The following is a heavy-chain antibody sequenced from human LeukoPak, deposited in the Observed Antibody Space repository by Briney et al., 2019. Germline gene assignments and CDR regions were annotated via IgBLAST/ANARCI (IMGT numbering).Heavy chain of an antibody. J-gene: IGHJ4*02. D-gene: IGHD4-17*01. Sequence: GGSLRLSCVASGYTFSNYAMHWVRQTPGKGLEYVSGINSNGGSTQYASSVKGRFTISRDNSKNTLYLQMGSLRSEDMAVYYCARAPTVTAESAFGYWGQGTLVTVSS. CDR2: INSNGGST. CDR3: ARAPTVTAESAFGY. CDR1: GYTFSNYA. V-gene: IGHV3-64*01.